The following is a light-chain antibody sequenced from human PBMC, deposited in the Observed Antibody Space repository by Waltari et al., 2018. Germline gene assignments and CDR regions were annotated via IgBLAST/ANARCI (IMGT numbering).Light chain of an antibody. J-gene: IGLJ2*01. CDR3: SSYTSSTTRV. CDR1: RTDVGGYHS. V-gene: IGLV2-14*01. CDR2: EVN. Sequence: QSALTQPASVSGSPGQSISISCTGTRTDVGGYHSVSWYQQHPGKAPKLMIYEVNNRPSGVSNRFSGSKSGNTASLTISGLQAEDEADYYCSSYTSSTTRVFGGGTKLTVL.